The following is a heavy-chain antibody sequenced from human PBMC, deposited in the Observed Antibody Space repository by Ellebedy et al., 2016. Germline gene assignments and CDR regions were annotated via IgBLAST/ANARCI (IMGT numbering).Heavy chain of an antibody. CDR1: GYTFTTFS. V-gene: IGHV1-18*04. J-gene: IGHJ5*02. CDR2: VNTFSGNT. CDR3: AREVVTLAYNWFDP. D-gene: IGHD2-21*02. Sequence: ASVKVSXKASGYTFTTFSITWVRQVPGQGLEWMGFVNTFSGNTKFAQKFQGRVSMTTDSSTHTAYMDLRSLRSDDTAMYYCAREVVTLAYNWFDPWGQGTLVTVSS.